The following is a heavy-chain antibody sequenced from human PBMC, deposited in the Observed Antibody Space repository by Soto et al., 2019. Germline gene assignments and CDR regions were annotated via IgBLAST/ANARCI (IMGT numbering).Heavy chain of an antibody. Sequence: QVQLVQSGAEVKKPGSSVKVSCKASGGTFSSYAISWVRQAPGQGLEWMGGIIPIFGTANYAQKFQGRVTIAGDEPTSTAYMELSSLRSEDTAVYYCARDGFRSTFGGVIAPSPFDYWGQGTLVTVSS. D-gene: IGHD3-16*02. V-gene: IGHV1-69*12. CDR1: GGTFSSYA. J-gene: IGHJ4*02. CDR3: ARDGFRSTFGGVIAPSPFDY. CDR2: IIPIFGTA.